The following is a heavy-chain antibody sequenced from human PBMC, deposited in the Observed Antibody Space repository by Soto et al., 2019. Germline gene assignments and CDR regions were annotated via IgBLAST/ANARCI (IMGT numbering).Heavy chain of an antibody. J-gene: IGHJ5*02. CDR3: ARQETSGYSPVSGFDP. V-gene: IGHV5-10-1*01. Sequence: GESLKISCKGSGYSFTSYWITWVRQMPGKGLEWLGRIDLSDSYTNYSPSFQGHVTISVDKSISTAYLQWSSLEASDTALYYCARQETSGYSPVSGFDPWGQGTLVTVSS. CDR2: IDLSDSYT. CDR1: GYSFTSYW. D-gene: IGHD5-12*01.